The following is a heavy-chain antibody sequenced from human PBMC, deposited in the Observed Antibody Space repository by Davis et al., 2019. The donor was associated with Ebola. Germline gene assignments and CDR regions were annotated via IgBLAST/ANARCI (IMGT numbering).Heavy chain of an antibody. Sequence: GGSLRLSCAASGFTFSSYSLNWVRQAPGKGLEWVSYISSGSGTIHYADSVKGRFTISRDNAKNSLYLQMNTLRDEDTAVYYCATVSDFWSGYLDSWGQGTLVTASS. D-gene: IGHD3-3*01. J-gene: IGHJ4*02. CDR2: ISSGSGTI. CDR1: GFTFSSYS. CDR3: ATVSDFWSGYLDS. V-gene: IGHV3-48*02.